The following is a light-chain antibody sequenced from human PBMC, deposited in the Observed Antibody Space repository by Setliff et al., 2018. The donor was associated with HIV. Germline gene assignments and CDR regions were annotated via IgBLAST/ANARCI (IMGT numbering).Light chain of an antibody. CDR2: DVS. J-gene: IGLJ1*01. Sequence: QSVLTQPASVSGSPGQSITISCTGISSDVGNYNYVSWYQEHPGKAPKLMIYDVSKRPSGVSNRFSGSKSGNTASLTISGLQAEDEADYYCSSYTSRNTDVFGTGTKVTVL. CDR1: SSDVGNYNY. CDR3: SSYTSRNTDV. V-gene: IGLV2-14*01.